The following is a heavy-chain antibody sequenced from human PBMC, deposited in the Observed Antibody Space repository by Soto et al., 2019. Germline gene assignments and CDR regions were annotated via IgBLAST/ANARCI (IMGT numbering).Heavy chain of an antibody. CDR2: IDPSDSYT. D-gene: IGHD3-3*01. Sequence: GESLKISCKGSGYSFTSYWISWVRQMPGKGLEWMGRIDPSDSYTNYSPSFQGHVTISADKSISTAYLQWSSLKASDTAVYYCARSKRRSYYGFWNPPGYYGMDVWDQGTTVTVSS. CDR1: GYSFTSYW. CDR3: ARSKRRSYYGFWNPPGYYGMDV. V-gene: IGHV5-10-1*01. J-gene: IGHJ6*02.